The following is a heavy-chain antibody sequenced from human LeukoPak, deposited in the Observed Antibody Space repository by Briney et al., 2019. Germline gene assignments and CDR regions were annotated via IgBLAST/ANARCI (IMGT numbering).Heavy chain of an antibody. CDR3: ARVIAAAAYYYGMDV. CDR1: GFTFSSYE. J-gene: IGHJ6*04. Sequence: GGSLRLSCAASGFTFSSYEMNWVRQAPGKGLERVSYISSSGSTIYYADSVKGRFTISRDNAKNSLYLQMNSLRAEDTAVYYCARVIAAAAYYYGMDVWGKGTTVTVSS. V-gene: IGHV3-48*03. D-gene: IGHD6-13*01. CDR2: ISSSGSTI.